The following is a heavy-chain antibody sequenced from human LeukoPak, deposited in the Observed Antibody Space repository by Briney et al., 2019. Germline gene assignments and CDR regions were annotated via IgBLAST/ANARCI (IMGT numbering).Heavy chain of an antibody. CDR3: ARGMVRGVIIVY. CDR1: GYTFTSYA. V-gene: IGHV1-3*01. J-gene: IGHJ4*02. CDR2: INAGNGNT. D-gene: IGHD3-10*01. Sequence: GASVKVSCKASGYTFTSYAMHWVRQAPRQRLEWMGWINAGNGNTKYSEKFQGRVTITRDTSASTAYMELSSLRSEDTAVYYCARGMVRGVIIVYWGQGTLVTVSS.